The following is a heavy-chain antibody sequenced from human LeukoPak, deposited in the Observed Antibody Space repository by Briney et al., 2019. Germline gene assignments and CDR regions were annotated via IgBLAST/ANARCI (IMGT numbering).Heavy chain of an antibody. V-gene: IGHV4-38-2*02. Sequence: SETLSLTCTVSGYSISSGYYWGWIRQPPGKGLEWIGSIYHSGSTYYNPSLKSRVTISVDTSKNQFSLRLSSVTAADTAVYYCARGGDSSWYLNYYYYMDVWGKGTTVTVSS. CDR2: IYHSGST. CDR1: GYSISSGYY. J-gene: IGHJ6*03. D-gene: IGHD6-13*01. CDR3: ARGGDSSWYLNYYYYMDV.